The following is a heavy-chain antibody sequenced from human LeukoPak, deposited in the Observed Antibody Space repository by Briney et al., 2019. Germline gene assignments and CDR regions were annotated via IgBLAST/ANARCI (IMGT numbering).Heavy chain of an antibody. Sequence: GGSLRLSCAASGFTFSSYEMNWVRQAPGKGLEWVSYISSSGSTIYYADFVKGRFTISRDNAKNSLYLQMNSLRAEDTAVYYCARAGGYCSSTSCFYYYYGMDVWGKGTTVTVSS. J-gene: IGHJ6*04. D-gene: IGHD2-2*01. V-gene: IGHV3-48*03. CDR3: ARAGGYCSSTSCFYYYYGMDV. CDR1: GFTFSSYE. CDR2: ISSSGSTI.